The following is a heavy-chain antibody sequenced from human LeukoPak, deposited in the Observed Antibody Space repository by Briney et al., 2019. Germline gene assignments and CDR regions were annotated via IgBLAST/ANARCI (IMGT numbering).Heavy chain of an antibody. CDR3: ARDSDSMITFGTFDP. CDR1: GYTFTGYY. Sequence: ASVKVSCKASGYTFTGYYMHWVRQAPGQGLEWMGWINPNSGGTNYAQKFQGRVTMTRDTSISTAYMGLSRLRSDDTAVYYCARDSDSMITFGTFDPWGQGTLVTVSS. V-gene: IGHV1-2*02. D-gene: IGHD3-16*01. CDR2: INPNSGGT. J-gene: IGHJ5*02.